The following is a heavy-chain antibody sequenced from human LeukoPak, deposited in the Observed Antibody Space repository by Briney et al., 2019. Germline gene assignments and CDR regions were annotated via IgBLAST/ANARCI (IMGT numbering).Heavy chain of an antibody. Sequence: ASVKVSCKASGYTFTGYYMHWVRQAPGQGLEWMGWINPNSDGTNYAQKFQGRVTMTRDTSISTAYMELSRLRSDDTAVYYCARDRTVHGMDVWGQGTTVTVSS. CDR3: ARDRTVHGMDV. D-gene: IGHD2-2*01. CDR1: GYTFTGYY. CDR2: INPNSDGT. J-gene: IGHJ6*02. V-gene: IGHV1-2*02.